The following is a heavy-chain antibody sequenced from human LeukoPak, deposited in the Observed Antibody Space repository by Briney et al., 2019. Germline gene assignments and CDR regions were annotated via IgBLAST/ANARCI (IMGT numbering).Heavy chain of an antibody. D-gene: IGHD6-13*01. CDR2: ISSSGSTI. CDR1: GFTFSSYE. J-gene: IGHJ4*02. V-gene: IGHV3-48*03. CDR3: AMIPGIAAAGSY. Sequence: PGGSLRLSCAASGFTFSSYEMNWVRQAPGKGLEWVSYISSSGSTIYYADSVKGRFTISRYNAKNSLYLQMNSLRAEDTAVYYCAMIPGIAAAGSYWGQGTLVTVSS.